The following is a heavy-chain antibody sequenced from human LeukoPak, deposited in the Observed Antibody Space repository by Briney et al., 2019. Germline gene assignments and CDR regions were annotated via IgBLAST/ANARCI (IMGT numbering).Heavy chain of an antibody. CDR3: AKGGRGSYRFDYFDF. V-gene: IGHV3-7*03. CDR1: GFTFSSYW. CDR2: IKQDGSEK. J-gene: IGHJ4*02. Sequence: GGSLRLSCAASGFTFSSYWMSWVRQAPGKGLEWVANIKQDGSEKYYVDSVKGRFTISRDTSKNTLLLQMNSLRAEDTALYYCAKGGRGSYRFDYFDFWGQGTLVTVSS. D-gene: IGHD1-26*01.